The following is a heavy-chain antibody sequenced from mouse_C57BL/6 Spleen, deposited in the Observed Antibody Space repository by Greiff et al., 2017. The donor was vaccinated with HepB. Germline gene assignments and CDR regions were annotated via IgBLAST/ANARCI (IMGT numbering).Heavy chain of an antibody. J-gene: IGHJ4*01. Sequence: EVKLVESGGGLVKPGGSLKLSCAASGFTFSDYGMHWVRQAPEKGLEWVAYISSGSSTIYYADTVKGRFTISRDNAKNTLVLQMTSLRSEDTAMYYCARRGIYYDYDAGVYYAMDYWGQGTSVTVSS. CDR1: GFTFSDYG. D-gene: IGHD2-4*01. V-gene: IGHV5-17*01. CDR2: ISSGSSTI. CDR3: ARRGIYYDYDAGVYYAMDY.